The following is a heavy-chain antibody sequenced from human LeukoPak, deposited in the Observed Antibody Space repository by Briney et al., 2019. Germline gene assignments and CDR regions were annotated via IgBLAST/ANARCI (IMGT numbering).Heavy chain of an antibody. J-gene: IGHJ4*02. V-gene: IGHV3-23*01. CDR3: AKGQYSSGWYLFDY. D-gene: IGHD6-19*01. CDR2: ISGSGGST. CDR1: GFTFSSYA. Sequence: GGSLRLSCAASGFTFSSYAMSWVRQAPGKGLEWVSAISGSGGSTYHADSVKGRFTISRDNSKNTLYLQMNSLRAEDTAVYYCAKGQYSSGWYLFDYWGQGTLVTVSS.